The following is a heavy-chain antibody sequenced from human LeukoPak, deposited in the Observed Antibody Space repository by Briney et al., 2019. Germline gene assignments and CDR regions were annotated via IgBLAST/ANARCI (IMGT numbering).Heavy chain of an antibody. V-gene: IGHV3-7*01. Sequence: GGSLRLSCVTSGFRFSNCWMSWVRQTPGKGLEWVANIKEDGSKTYYVDSVKGRFTISRDNAKNSLYLQLNTLRAEDTAIYYCARDKEEGSSSGSVFDIWGQGTMVTVSS. D-gene: IGHD6-19*01. CDR2: IKEDGSKT. J-gene: IGHJ3*02. CDR1: GFRFSNCW. CDR3: ARDKEEGSSSGSVFDI.